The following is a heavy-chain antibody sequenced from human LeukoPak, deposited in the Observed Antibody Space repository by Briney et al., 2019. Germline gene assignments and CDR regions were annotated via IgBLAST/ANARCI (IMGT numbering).Heavy chain of an antibody. V-gene: IGHV3-53*01. CDR2: IYSGGGA. D-gene: IGHD5-18*01. J-gene: IGHJ4*02. CDR3: ARDRGYRYGQFDY. Sequence: GGSLRLSCAASGFTVSSTYMSWVRQAPGKGLEWASVIYSGGGAYYADSVKGRFTISRDNAKNSVYLQMNSLRDEDTAVYFCARDRGYRYGQFDYWGQGTLVTVSS. CDR1: GFTVSSTY.